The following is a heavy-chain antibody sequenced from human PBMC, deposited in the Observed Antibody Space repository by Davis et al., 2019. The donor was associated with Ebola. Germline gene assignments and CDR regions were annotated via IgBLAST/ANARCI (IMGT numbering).Heavy chain of an antibody. V-gene: IGHV5-51*01. Sequence: GESLKISCKDSGYSFTSYWIGWVRQMPGKGLEWMGIIYPYDFDTRYSPSFQGQVTISADKSISTAYLQWNHLKASDTAMYYCARGLGYSGTYWVDPWGQGTLVTVSP. CDR2: IYPYDFDT. CDR3: ARGLGYSGTYWVDP. J-gene: IGHJ5*02. CDR1: GYSFTSYW. D-gene: IGHD1-26*01.